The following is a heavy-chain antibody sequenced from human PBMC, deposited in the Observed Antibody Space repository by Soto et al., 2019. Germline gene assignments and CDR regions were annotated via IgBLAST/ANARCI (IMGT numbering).Heavy chain of an antibody. CDR3: ARGSVFSGSTRFDP. CDR2: INHSGST. D-gene: IGHD6-19*01. J-gene: IGHJ5*02. V-gene: IGHV4-34*01. CDR1: GGSFSGYY. Sequence: SETLSLTCAVYGGSFSGYYWSWIRQPPGKGLEWIGEINHSGSTNYNPSLKSRVTISVDTSKNQFSPKLSPVTAADTAVYYCARGSVFSGSTRFDPWGQGTLVTVSS.